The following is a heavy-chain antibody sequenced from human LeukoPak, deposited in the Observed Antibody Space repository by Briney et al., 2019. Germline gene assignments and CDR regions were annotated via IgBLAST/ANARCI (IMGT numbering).Heavy chain of an antibody. CDR1: GMSLSDYY. Sequence: SETLSLTCGVSGMSLSDYYWTWIRQSPGKGLEWIGEVSHDGDTNYNPSLKSRVSISVDTSNDQFPLKLSSVTAADTGVYYCARRALDYDDVAYFYARCSDVWGQGIKVTVSS. V-gene: IGHV4-34*01. CDR2: VSHDGDT. D-gene: IGHD4-17*01. J-gene: IGHJ6*02. CDR3: ARRALDYDDVAYFYARCSDV.